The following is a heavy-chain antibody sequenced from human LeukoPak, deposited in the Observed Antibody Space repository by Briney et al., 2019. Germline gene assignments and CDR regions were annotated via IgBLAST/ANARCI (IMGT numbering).Heavy chain of an antibody. CDR3: NRVDYYNDSGSYTPFDY. J-gene: IGHJ4*02. D-gene: IGHD3-10*01. CDR1: RFAFSSYA. Sequence: GGSLRLSCAASRFAFSSYAMSWVRQAPGKGLEWVSAISGSGGSTYYADSVKGRFIISRDNSKNTAYLQMNSLKTEDTAVYYCNRVDYYNDSGSYTPFDYWAREPWSPSPQ. V-gene: IGHV3-23*01. CDR2: ISGSGGST.